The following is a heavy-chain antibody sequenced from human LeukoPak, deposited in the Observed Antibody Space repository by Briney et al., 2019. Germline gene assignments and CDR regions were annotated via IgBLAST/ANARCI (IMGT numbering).Heavy chain of an antibody. D-gene: IGHD3-22*01. V-gene: IGHV4-59*08. CDR1: GRSISSYY. CDR2: IYYSGST. CDR3: ARLSDSDSSGYYWGFEY. J-gene: IGHJ4*02. Sequence: SSESLSLTCTVSGRSISSYYSSWIRHPPGRGVECVGFIYYSGSTNYNPSLKSRFTISVDTSKNQPSLKLNSVTAADTAVYYCARLSDSDSSGYYWGFEYWGQGTLVTV.